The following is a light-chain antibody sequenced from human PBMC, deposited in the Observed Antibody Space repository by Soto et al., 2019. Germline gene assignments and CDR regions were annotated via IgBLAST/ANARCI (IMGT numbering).Light chain of an antibody. Sequence: EIVMTQSPATLSVSPGERAALSCRASQSVNSNLAWYQQKPGQAPRLLIYGASTRATATPARFSGSGSGTESTLTISSLQSEDVAVYYCQQYKDWPPRAFGQGTKVKIK. J-gene: IGKJ1*01. CDR3: QQYKDWPPRA. CDR2: GAS. V-gene: IGKV3-15*01. CDR1: QSVNSN.